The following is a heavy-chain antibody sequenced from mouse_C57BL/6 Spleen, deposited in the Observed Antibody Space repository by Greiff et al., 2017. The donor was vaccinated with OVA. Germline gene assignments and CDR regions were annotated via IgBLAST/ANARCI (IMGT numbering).Heavy chain of an antibody. CDR3: ARLRDGYNGGIYYAMDY. CDR1: GFTFTDYY. Sequence: EVKLMESGGGLVQPGGSLSLSCAASGFTFTDYYMSWVRQPPGKALEWLGFIRNKANGYTTEYSASVKGRFTISRDNSQSILYLQMNALRAEDSATYYCARLRDGYNGGIYYAMDYWGQGTSVTVSS. J-gene: IGHJ4*01. D-gene: IGHD2-3*01. CDR2: IRNKANGYTT. V-gene: IGHV7-3*01.